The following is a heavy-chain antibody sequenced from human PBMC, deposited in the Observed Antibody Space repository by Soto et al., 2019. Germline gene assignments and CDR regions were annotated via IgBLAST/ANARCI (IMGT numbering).Heavy chain of an antibody. V-gene: IGHV3-48*01. CDR3: AAEAKLIDLFAP. J-gene: IGHJ5*02. CDR2: ISSSSSTI. CDR1: GLTFSSYS. D-gene: IGHD5-12*01. Sequence: GGSLRLSCAASGLTFSSYSMNWVRQAPGKGLEWVSYISSSSSTIYYADSVKGRFTISRDNAKNSLYLQMNSLRAEDTAVYYCAAEAKLIDLFAPWGQGTLVIVSS.